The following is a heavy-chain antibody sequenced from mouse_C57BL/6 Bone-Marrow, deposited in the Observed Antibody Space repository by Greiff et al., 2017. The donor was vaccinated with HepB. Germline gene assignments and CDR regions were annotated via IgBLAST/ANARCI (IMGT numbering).Heavy chain of an antibody. Sequence: EVKLEESGGGLVQPGGSMKLSCVASGFTFSNYWMNWVRQSPEKGLEWVAQIRLKSDNYATHYAESVKGRFTISRDDSKSSVYLQMNNLRAEDTGIYYCTEDLLRRSDWYFDVWGTGTTVTVSS. CDR3: TEDLLRRSDWYFDV. J-gene: IGHJ1*03. CDR1: GFTFSNYW. V-gene: IGHV6-3*01. CDR2: IRLKSDNYAT. D-gene: IGHD1-1*01.